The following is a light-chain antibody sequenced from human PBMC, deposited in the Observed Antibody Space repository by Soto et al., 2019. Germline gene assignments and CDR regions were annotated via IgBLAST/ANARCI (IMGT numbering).Light chain of an antibody. CDR1: QNINIY. Sequence: IQLTQSPSSLSASVGDRVTVTCRASQNINIYLNWYQQKPGKAPTLLIYRASSLQSRVPSRFSGGGSRTDFTLTIRSLQAEDFATYYCKQSYRSPYTFGQGTRLEI. J-gene: IGKJ2*01. CDR2: RAS. CDR3: KQSYRSPYT. V-gene: IGKV1-39*01.